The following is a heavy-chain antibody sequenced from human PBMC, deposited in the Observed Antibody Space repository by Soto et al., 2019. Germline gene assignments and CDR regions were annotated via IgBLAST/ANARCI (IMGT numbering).Heavy chain of an antibody. CDR2: ISGDNGNT. Sequence: QVPLVQSGAEVKKPGASVRVSCQTSAYTFTNYAVSWVRQAPGQGLEWLGWISGDNGNTSYAQKFEGRVTMTTDTSTRKAYMELRSLSSDATAVYYCATGLLGYCSGGSCYSDSWGQGTLVTVSS. J-gene: IGHJ4*02. V-gene: IGHV1-18*01. CDR3: ATGLLGYCSGGSCYSDS. CDR1: AYTFTNYA. D-gene: IGHD2-15*01.